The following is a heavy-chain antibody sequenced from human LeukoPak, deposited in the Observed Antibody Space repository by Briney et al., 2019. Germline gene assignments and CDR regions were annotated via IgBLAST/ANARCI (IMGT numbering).Heavy chain of an antibody. J-gene: IGHJ6*02. Sequence: GGSLGLSCAASGFTFSSYAMSWVRQAPGKGLEWVSAISGSGGSTYYADSVKGRFTISRDNSKNTLYLQMNSLRAEDTTVYYCAKVDGAAGPYYYYGMDVWGQGTTVTVSS. D-gene: IGHD6-13*01. CDR3: AKVDGAAGPYYYYGMDV. CDR1: GFTFSSYA. CDR2: ISGSGGST. V-gene: IGHV3-23*01.